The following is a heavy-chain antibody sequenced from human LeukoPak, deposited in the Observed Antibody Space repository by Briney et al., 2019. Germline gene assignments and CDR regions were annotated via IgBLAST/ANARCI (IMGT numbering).Heavy chain of an antibody. CDR1: GFTLSSYW. Sequence: PGGSLRLSCAASGFTLSSYWMSWVRQAPGKGLEWVAIIKQDGSEKYYVDSVKGRFTISRDNAKNSLYLQMNSLRAEDTAVYYCARDDFWSGYYNWFDPWGQGTLVAVSS. V-gene: IGHV3-7*01. CDR2: IKQDGSEK. J-gene: IGHJ5*02. D-gene: IGHD3-3*01. CDR3: ARDDFWSGYYNWFDP.